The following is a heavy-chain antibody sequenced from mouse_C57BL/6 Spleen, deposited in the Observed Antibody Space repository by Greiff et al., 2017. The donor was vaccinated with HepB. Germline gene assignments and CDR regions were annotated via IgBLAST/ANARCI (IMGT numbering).Heavy chain of an antibody. Sequence: QVQLKQPGAELVKPGASVKLSCKASGYTFTSYWMQWVKQRPGQGLEWIGEIDPSDSYTNYNQKFKVKATLTVDTSSSTAYMQLSSLTSEDSAVYYCARRDYYGSSYYAMDYWGQGTSVTVSS. CDR1: GYTFTSYW. J-gene: IGHJ4*01. V-gene: IGHV1-50*01. D-gene: IGHD1-1*01. CDR2: IDPSDSYT. CDR3: ARRDYYGSSYYAMDY.